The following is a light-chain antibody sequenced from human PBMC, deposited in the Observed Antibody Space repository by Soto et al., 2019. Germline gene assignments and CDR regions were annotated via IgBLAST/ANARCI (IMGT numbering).Light chain of an antibody. V-gene: IGKV4-1*01. CDR2: WAS. CDR3: QQYYNTRGT. Sequence: DIVMTQSPDSLAVSLGERATINCKSSQSVLYSSNNKNYLAWYQQKPGQPPKLLIYWASTRESGVPDRFSGSGSGTDFTLTIGSLQAEDVAVYYCQQYYNTRGTVGQGTKVEIK. CDR1: QSVLYSSNNKNY. J-gene: IGKJ1*01.